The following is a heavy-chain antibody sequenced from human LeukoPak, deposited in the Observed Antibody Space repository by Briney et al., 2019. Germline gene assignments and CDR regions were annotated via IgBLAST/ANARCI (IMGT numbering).Heavy chain of an antibody. D-gene: IGHD3-9*01. CDR3: AKTPTGYSYYANFDY. V-gene: IGHV3-30*02. CDR2: IRYDGSNK. J-gene: IGHJ4*02. Sequence: PGGSLRLSCAASGFTFSSYGMHWVRQAPGEGLEWVAFIRYDGSNKYYADSVKGRFTISRDSSKSTLYLQMNSLRAEDTAIYYCAKTPTGYSYYANFDYWGQGTLVTVSS. CDR1: GFTFSSYG.